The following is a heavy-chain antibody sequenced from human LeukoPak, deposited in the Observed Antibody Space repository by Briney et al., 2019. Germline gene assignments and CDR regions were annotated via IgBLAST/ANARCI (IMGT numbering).Heavy chain of an antibody. Sequence: GGSLRLSCAASGFTFSSYAMSWVRQAPGMGLEWVSAISGSGGSTYYADSVKGRFTISRDNSKNTLYLQMNSLRAEDTAVYYCAKDIKFGDYGFGRGYSDYWGQGTLVTVSS. CDR2: ISGSGGST. D-gene: IGHD4-17*01. J-gene: IGHJ4*02. CDR3: AKDIKFGDYGFGRGYSDY. CDR1: GFTFSSYA. V-gene: IGHV3-23*01.